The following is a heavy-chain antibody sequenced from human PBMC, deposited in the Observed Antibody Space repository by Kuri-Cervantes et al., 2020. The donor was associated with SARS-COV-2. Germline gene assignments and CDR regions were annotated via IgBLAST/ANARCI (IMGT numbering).Heavy chain of an antibody. D-gene: IGHD2-2*01. J-gene: IGHJ6*02. Sequence: ASVKVSCKASGYTFTSYAMHWVRQAPGQRLEWMGWINAGNGNTKYSQKFQGRVTMTRDTSISTAYMELSRLRSDDTAVYYCARVGGYCSSTSCFKGAYYYGMDVWGQGTTVTVSS. CDR1: GYTFTSYA. CDR3: ARVGGYCSSTSCFKGAYYYGMDV. V-gene: IGHV1-3*01. CDR2: INAGNGNT.